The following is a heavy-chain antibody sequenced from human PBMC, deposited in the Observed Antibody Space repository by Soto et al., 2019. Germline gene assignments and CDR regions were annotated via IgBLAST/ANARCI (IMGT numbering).Heavy chain of an antibody. Sequence: QVQLQESGPGLVKPSETLSLTCTVSGGPVSSGSYYWSWIRQPPGKGLEWIGYVYYTGSATYNPSLKSRVTISVDTSKNQFSLKLSSVTAADTAVYYCAREGEAGATFDYWGQGTLVTVSS. CDR1: GGPVSSGSYY. D-gene: IGHD1-26*01. CDR2: VYYTGSA. CDR3: AREGEAGATFDY. J-gene: IGHJ4*02. V-gene: IGHV4-61*01.